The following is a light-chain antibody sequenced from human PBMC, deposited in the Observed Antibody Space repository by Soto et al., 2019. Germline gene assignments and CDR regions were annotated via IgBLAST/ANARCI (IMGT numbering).Light chain of an antibody. CDR1: HTPLHSNGNNY. CDR2: LGS. V-gene: IGKV2-28*01. J-gene: IGKJ4*01. Sequence: DIVRVQSALSVHVTAGQAPCSVCSARHTPLHSNGNNYLEWYLQKPGQSPQLLIYLGSSRASGVPDRFSGSGSGTDFTLKISRVEAEDVGIYYCMQALQTPVTFGGGTKVDIK. CDR3: MQALQTPVT.